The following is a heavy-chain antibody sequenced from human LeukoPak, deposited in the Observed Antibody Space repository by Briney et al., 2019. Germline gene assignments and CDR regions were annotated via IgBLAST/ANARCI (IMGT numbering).Heavy chain of an antibody. CDR3: ARERMVITGPVPFDY. V-gene: IGHV3-48*01. CDR1: GFIFSSYS. J-gene: IGHJ4*02. Sequence: GGSLRLSCAASGFIFSSYSMNWVRQAPGKGLEWVAYMTSSGSSIYYADSVKGRFTISRDNAKYSLYLQMNSLRAEDTAVYYCARERMVITGPVPFDYWGQGTLVTVSS. D-gene: IGHD3-22*01. CDR2: MTSSGSSI.